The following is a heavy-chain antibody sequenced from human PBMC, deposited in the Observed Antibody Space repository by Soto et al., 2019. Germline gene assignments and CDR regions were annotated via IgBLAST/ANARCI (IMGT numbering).Heavy chain of an antibody. J-gene: IGHJ6*02. CDR3: ARLHGYCISSSCHGHYAMDV. D-gene: IGHD2-2*01. CDR1: GGSISSYY. V-gene: IGHV4-59*08. CDR2: IYYSGST. Sequence: PSETLSLTCTVSGGSISSYYWSWIRQPPGKGLEWIGYIYYSGSTNYNPSLKSRVTVSVDTSKNQFSLKVTSVTAADTAVYYCARLHGYCISSSCHGHYAMDVWGQGTTVTVSS.